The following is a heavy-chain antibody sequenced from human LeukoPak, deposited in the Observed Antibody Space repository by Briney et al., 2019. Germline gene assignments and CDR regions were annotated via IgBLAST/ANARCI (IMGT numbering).Heavy chain of an antibody. D-gene: IGHD3-9*01. CDR1: GFTFSSYA. J-gene: IGHJ4*02. CDR2: ISYDGSNK. V-gene: IGHV3-30*04. Sequence: GGSLRLSCAASGFTFSSYAMHWVRQAPGKGLEWAAVISYDGSNKYYADSVKGRFTISRDNSKNTLYLQMNSLRAEDTAVYYCARDYDILTGYYFDYWGQGTLVTVSS. CDR3: ARDYDILTGYYFDY.